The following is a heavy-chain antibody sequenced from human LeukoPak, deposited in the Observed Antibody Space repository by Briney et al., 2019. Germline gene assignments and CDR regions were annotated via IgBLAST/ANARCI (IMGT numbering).Heavy chain of an antibody. V-gene: IGHV3-30-3*01. Sequence: RLSCEASGFTFKXXVMHWVRQAXGKGLXWVATILYGGNTKFYADSVKGRFTISRDNSQNTVDMQTNSLRAEDTAVYYCARERTRAAXFDYWGQGTLVTVSS. CDR2: ILYGGNTK. CDR3: ARERTRAAXFDY. D-gene: IGHD6-25*01. J-gene: IGHJ4*02. CDR1: GFTFKXXV.